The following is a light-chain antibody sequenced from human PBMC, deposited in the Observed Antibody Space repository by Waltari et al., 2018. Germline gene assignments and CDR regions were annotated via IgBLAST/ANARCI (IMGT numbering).Light chain of an antibody. V-gene: IGKV3-15*01. CDR2: DAS. J-gene: IGKJ1*01. CDR3: QQYNSWPGT. Sequence: KVMTQYPVTLSVSAGESATISCRASGSVSRSVAWYQQRPGQVPRLLMYDASTRATEVPARFTGTGSGTEFTLTISSLQSEDSAVYFCQQYNSWPGTFGQGTKVEI. CDR1: GSVSRS.